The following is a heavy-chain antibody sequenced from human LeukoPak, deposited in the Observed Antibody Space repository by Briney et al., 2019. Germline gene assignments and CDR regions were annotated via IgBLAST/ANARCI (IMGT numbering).Heavy chain of an antibody. J-gene: IGHJ6*02. CDR3: ARDLGGSRYYYGMDV. D-gene: IGHD2-15*01. V-gene: IGHV1-69*04. Sequence: SVKVSRKASGGTFSSYAISWVRQAPGQGLEWMGRIIPILGIANYAQKFQGRVTITADKSTSTAYMELSSLRSEDTAVYYCARDLGGSRYYYGMDVWGQGTTVTVSS. CDR2: IIPILGIA. CDR1: GGTFSSYA.